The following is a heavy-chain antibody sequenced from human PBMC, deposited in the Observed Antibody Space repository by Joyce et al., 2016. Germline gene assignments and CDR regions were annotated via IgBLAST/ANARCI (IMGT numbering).Heavy chain of an antibody. Sequence: QVPLLESGGGVAQPGRSLRLSCAASEFAFSSHAMHWVRQAPGKGLEWVAVMSYDGRHEYYADSVRGRFTISRDNSQNTLYLQMNSLRVEDTAVYYCTRSSRTGYTAGWPDFDYWGQGTLVTVSS. CDR2: MSYDGRHE. V-gene: IGHV3-30*03. CDR1: EFAFSSHA. J-gene: IGHJ4*02. D-gene: IGHD2-2*02. CDR3: TRSSRTGYTAGWPDFDY.